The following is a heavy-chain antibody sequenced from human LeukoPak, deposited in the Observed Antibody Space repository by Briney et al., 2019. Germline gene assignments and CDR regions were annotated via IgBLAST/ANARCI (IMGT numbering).Heavy chain of an antibody. CDR1: GFTFSSYA. CDR2: ISSNGGST. Sequence: GGSLRLSCAASGFTFSSYAMHWVRQAPGKGLEYVSAISSNGGSTYYANSVKGRFTISRDNSKNTLYLQMGSLRAEDMAVYYCAREGLNGDYYWGQGTLVTVSS. CDR3: AREGLNGDYY. V-gene: IGHV3-64*01. D-gene: IGHD4-17*01. J-gene: IGHJ4*02.